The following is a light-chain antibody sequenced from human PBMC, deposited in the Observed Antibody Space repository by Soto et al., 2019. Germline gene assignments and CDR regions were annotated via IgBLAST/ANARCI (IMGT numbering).Light chain of an antibody. V-gene: IGKV3-11*01. CDR1: QSVSSN. Sequence: EIVMTQSPATLSVSPGERATLSCRASQSVSSNLAWYQQKPGQAPRLLIYDASNRATGIPARFSGSGSGTDFTLTISSLEPEDFAVYYCQQRSNWPSFGQGTKV. CDR3: QQRSNWPS. CDR2: DAS. J-gene: IGKJ1*01.